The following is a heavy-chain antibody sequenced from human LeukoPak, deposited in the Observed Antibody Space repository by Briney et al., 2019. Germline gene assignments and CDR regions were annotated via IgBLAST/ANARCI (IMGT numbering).Heavy chain of an antibody. V-gene: IGHV1-18*01. D-gene: IGHD3-10*01. CDR3: ARVVQGRITMVRGVINWFDP. CDR1: GYSFTSYG. Sequence: ASVKVSCKASGYSFTSYGINWVRQAPGQGLEWMGWISAYNGNTNYAQKLQGRVTMTTDTSTSTAYMELRSLRSDDTAVYYCARVVQGRITMVRGVINWFDPWGQGTLVTVSS. J-gene: IGHJ5*02. CDR2: ISAYNGNT.